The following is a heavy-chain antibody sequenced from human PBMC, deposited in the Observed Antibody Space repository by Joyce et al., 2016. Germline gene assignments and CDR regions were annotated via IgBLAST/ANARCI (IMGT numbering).Heavy chain of an antibody. CDR1: GLTLSNYG. J-gene: IGHJ4*02. CDR3: AKILTATYSSGWFLDY. D-gene: IGHD6-25*01. V-gene: IGHV3-30*18. Sequence: QVQLVESGGGVVQPGRSLRLSCAASGLTLSNYGVHWFRQAPGKGLEWVAVISNDGIYKYYADSVKGRFTITRDNSKNTVFLEMNSLRTEDTAVYYCAKILTATYSSGWFLDYWGQGTLVTVSS. CDR2: ISNDGIYK.